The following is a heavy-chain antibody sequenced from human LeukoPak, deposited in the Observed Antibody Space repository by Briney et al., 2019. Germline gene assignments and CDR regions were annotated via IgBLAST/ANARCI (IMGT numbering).Heavy chain of an antibody. CDR2: IIPIFGTA. J-gene: IGHJ3*02. Sequence: VKVSCKASGGTFSSYAISWVRQAPGQGLEWMGGIIPIFGTANYAQKFQGRVTITTDESTSTAYMELSSLRSEDTAVYYCAALGPYDFWSGYYREDAFDIWGQGTMVTVSS. CDR1: GGTFSSYA. V-gene: IGHV1-69*05. CDR3: AALGPYDFWSGYYREDAFDI. D-gene: IGHD3-3*01.